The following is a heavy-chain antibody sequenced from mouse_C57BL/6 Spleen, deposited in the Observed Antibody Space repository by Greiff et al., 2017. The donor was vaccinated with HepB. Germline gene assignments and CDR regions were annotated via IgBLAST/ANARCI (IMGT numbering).Heavy chain of an antibody. J-gene: IGHJ1*03. CDR3: TTNSNYGSSYWYFDV. Sequence: VQLQQSGAELVRPGASVKLSCTASGFNIKDDYMHWVKQRPEQGLEWIGWIDPENGDTEYASKFQGKATITADTSSNTAYLQLSSLTSEDTAVYYCTTNSNYGSSYWYFDVWGTGTTVTVSS. D-gene: IGHD2-5*01. CDR1: GFNIKDDY. V-gene: IGHV14-4*01. CDR2: IDPENGDT.